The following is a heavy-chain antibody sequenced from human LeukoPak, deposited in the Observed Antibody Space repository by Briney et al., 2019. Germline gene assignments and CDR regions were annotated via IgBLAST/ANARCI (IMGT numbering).Heavy chain of an antibody. D-gene: IGHD2-2*01. CDR3: ARPRGCGSTRCNNFDY. CDR1: GFTFSSYS. Sequence: GGSLRLSCAVSGFTFSSYSMSWVRQAPGKGLEWVANMKEDGSEISYVDSVKGRFTISRDNAKNSLYLQMNNLRAEDTAVYYCARPRGCGSTRCNNFDYWGQGTLVTVSS. CDR2: MKEDGSEI. V-gene: IGHV3-7*01. J-gene: IGHJ4*02.